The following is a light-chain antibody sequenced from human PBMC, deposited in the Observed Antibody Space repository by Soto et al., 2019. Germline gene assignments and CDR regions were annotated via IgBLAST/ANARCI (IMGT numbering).Light chain of an antibody. CDR2: STD. J-gene: IGLJ2*01. CDR3: AAWDDSLSGPV. V-gene: IGLV1-47*01. CDR1: SSNIGTNY. Sequence: QSVLTKSPSASGTPGQRVTVSCSGSSSNIGTNYVYWYQQLPGTAPKVLIYSTDKRPSGVPDRFSGSKSGTSASLAISGLRSEDEADYYCAAWDDSLSGPVFGGGTKLTVL.